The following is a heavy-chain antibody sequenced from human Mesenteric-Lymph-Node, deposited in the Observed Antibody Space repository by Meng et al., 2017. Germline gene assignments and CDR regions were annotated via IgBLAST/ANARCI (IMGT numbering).Heavy chain of an antibody. CDR2: IKSKTDGGIT. CDR3: ARGSSGGSSSVY. V-gene: IGHV3-15*01. J-gene: IGHJ4*02. CDR1: GFTFSNAW. Sequence: GGSLRLSCAASGFTFSNAWMSWVRQAPGKGLEWVGRIKSKTDGGITDYAAPVKGRFTISRENSKNTLYLQMNSLRAEDTAVYYCARGSSGGSSSVYWGQGTLVTVSS. D-gene: IGHD2-15*01.